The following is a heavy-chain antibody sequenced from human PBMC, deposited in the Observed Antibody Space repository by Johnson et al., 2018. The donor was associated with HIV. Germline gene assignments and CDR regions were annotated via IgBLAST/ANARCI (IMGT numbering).Heavy chain of an antibody. Sequence: QVQLVESGGGVVQPGRSLRLSCAASGFTFSNYGMNWVRQAPGNGLEWVAVISYDGSKKYYADSVKGRFTISRDNSKNTLYLQMNSLRVEDTAVYYCAKFGRIPRELEDAFDIWGQGTMVTVSS. D-gene: IGHD1-26*01. CDR1: GFTFSNYG. CDR2: ISYDGSKK. V-gene: IGHV3-30*18. J-gene: IGHJ3*02. CDR3: AKFGRIPRELEDAFDI.